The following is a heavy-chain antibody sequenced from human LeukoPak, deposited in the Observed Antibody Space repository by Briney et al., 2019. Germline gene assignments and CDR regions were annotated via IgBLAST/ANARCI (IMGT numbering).Heavy chain of an antibody. Sequence: ASVKVSCKASGYTFTDYYIHWVRQAPGQGLEWLGWINPNSGGTNYAQKFQGRVTVTRDTSISTVYMELSRLRFDDTAVYYCARDRGMDWGWGAFDIWGQGTMVTVSS. D-gene: IGHD3/OR15-3a*01. CDR1: GYTFTDYY. CDR3: ARDRGMDWGWGAFDI. CDR2: INPNSGGT. V-gene: IGHV1-2*02. J-gene: IGHJ3*02.